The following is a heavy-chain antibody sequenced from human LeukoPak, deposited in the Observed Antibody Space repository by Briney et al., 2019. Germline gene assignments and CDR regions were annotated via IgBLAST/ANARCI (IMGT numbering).Heavy chain of an antibody. V-gene: IGHV1-2*02. Sequence: ASVKVSCKASGYTFTCYYMHWVRQAPGQGLEWMGWINPNSGGTNYAQKFQGRVTMTRDTSISTAYMELSRLRSDDTAVYYCARDRSWSHAFDIWGQGTMVTVSS. D-gene: IGHD2-15*01. CDR1: GYTFTCYY. CDR2: INPNSGGT. J-gene: IGHJ3*02. CDR3: ARDRSWSHAFDI.